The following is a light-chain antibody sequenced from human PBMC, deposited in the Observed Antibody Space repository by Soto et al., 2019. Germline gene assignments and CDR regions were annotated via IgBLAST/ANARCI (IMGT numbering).Light chain of an antibody. CDR1: TRDVGGYNY. CDR2: DVT. Sequence: QSALTQPASVSGSPGQSITISCTGTTRDVGGYNYVSWYQQHPGKTPKLMIYDVTNRPSGVSNRFSGSKSGNTASLTISGLQPEDEADYYRSPSTRSTTPVVFGGGTKLTAL. CDR3: SPSTRSTTPVV. V-gene: IGLV2-14*03. J-gene: IGLJ2*01.